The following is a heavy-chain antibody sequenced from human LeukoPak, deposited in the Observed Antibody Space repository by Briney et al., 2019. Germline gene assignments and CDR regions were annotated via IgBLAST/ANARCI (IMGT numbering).Heavy chain of an antibody. CDR1: GFTFSSYA. Sequence: GGSLRLSCAGSGFTFSSYAMSWVRQAPGKGLEWVSGISGTGANTYYTDSVQGRFTTSRDNSKNTLYLQMNSLRADDAATYYCAKTRDSDIYFFDYWGQGALVTVSS. V-gene: IGHV3-23*01. CDR2: ISGTGANT. D-gene: IGHD2-21*02. J-gene: IGHJ4*02. CDR3: AKTRDSDIYFFDY.